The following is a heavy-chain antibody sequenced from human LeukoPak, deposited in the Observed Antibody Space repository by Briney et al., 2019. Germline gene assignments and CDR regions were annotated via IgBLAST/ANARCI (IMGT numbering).Heavy chain of an antibody. J-gene: IGHJ4*02. V-gene: IGHV3-33*06. Sequence: PGGSLRLSCAASGFTFSRYGMHWVRQAPGKGLEWVALILYDGSDKYYADSVKGRFTISRDNSKNTLYLQMNSLRAEDTAVYYCAKGYCSGGSCAHFDYWGQGTLVTVSS. D-gene: IGHD2-15*01. CDR2: ILYDGSDK. CDR3: AKGYCSGGSCAHFDY. CDR1: GFTFSRYG.